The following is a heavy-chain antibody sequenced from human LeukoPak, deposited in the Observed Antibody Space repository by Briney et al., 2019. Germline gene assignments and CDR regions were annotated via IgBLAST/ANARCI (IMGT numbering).Heavy chain of an antibody. V-gene: IGHV4-59*01. CDR2: IYYSGST. J-gene: IGHJ6*02. CDR3: ARGIYDFWSGYGNYYYGMDV. D-gene: IGHD3-3*01. CDR1: GGSISSYY. Sequence: PSETLSLTCTVSGGSISSYYWSWIRQPPGMGLEWIGYIYYSGSTNYNPSLKSRVTISVDTSKNQFSLKLSSVTAADTAVYYCARGIYDFWSGYGNYYYGMDVWGQGTTVTVSS.